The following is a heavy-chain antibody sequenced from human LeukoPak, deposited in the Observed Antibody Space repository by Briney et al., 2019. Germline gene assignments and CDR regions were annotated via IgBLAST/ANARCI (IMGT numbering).Heavy chain of an antibody. V-gene: IGHV1-18*01. CDR1: GYTFTSYG. Sequence: ASVKVSCKASGYTFTSYGISWVRQAPGQGLEWMGWISAYNGNTNYAQKLQGRVTITTDTSTSTAYMELRSLRSDDTAVYYCAREASGGDYDSSGLGYDYWGQGTLVTVSS. J-gene: IGHJ4*02. CDR3: AREASGGDYDSSGLGYDY. D-gene: IGHD3-22*01. CDR2: ISAYNGNT.